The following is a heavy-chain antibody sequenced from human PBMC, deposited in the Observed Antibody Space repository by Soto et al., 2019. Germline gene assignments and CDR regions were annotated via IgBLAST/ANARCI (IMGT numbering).Heavy chain of an antibody. CDR1: GGSISSGDYY. Sequence: QVQLQESGPGLVKPSQTLSLTCTVSGGSISSGDYYWSWIRQPPGKGLEWIGYIYYSGSTYYNPSLKSRVTISVDTSKNQFSLKLSSVTAADTAVYYCARGRFEKTTVVTQSGYYFDYWGQGTLVTVSS. J-gene: IGHJ4*02. CDR3: ARGRFEKTTVVTQSGYYFDY. D-gene: IGHD4-17*01. CDR2: IYYSGST. V-gene: IGHV4-30-4*01.